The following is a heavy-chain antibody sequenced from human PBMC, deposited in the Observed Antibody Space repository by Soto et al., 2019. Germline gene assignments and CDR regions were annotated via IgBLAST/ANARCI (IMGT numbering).Heavy chain of an antibody. CDR1: GGTFSSYA. CDR2: IIPIFGTA. D-gene: IGHD3-10*01. J-gene: IGHJ4*02. Sequence: QVQLVQSGAEVKKPGSSVKVSCKASGGTFSSYAISWVRQAPGQGLEWMGGIIPIFGTANYAQKFQGRVTITADESTSTDYMELSSLRSEDTAVYYCAREVGETYYYGSGSYGDWGQGTLVTVSS. CDR3: AREVGETYYYGSGSYGD. V-gene: IGHV1-69*12.